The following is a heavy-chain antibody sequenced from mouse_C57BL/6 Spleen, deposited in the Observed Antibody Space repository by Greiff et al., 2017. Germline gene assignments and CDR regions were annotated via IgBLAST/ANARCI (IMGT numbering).Heavy chain of an antibody. J-gene: IGHJ2*01. V-gene: IGHV1-85*01. Sequence: VQLQQSGPELVKPGASVKLSCKASGYTFTSYDINWVKQRPGQGLEWIGWIYPRDGSTKYNGKFKGKATLTVDTSSSTAYMERHRRTSEDSAVYFCAREAITTVVGYYFDYWGQGTTLTVSS. CDR3: AREAITTVVGYYFDY. CDR2: IYPRDGST. CDR1: GYTFTSYD. D-gene: IGHD1-1*01.